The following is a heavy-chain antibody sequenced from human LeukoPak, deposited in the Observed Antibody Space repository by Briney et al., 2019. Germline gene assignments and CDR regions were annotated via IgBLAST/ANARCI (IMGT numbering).Heavy chain of an antibody. CDR3: AKGHTVGALYYFAY. CDR1: GFTFSRYA. D-gene: IGHD1-26*01. CDR2: INDNCCGS. V-gene: IGHV3-23*01. J-gene: IGHJ4*02. Sequence: GGSLRLSCAASGFTFSRYAMSWVRQAPGKGLEWVSTINDNCCGSYSANPVRGRFTISRDNSKNTMSLQMNSLRAEDMAVYYCAKGHTVGALYYFAYWGQGTLVTVS.